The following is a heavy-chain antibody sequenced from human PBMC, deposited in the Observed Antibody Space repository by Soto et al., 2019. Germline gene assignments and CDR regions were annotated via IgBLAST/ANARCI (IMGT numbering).Heavy chain of an antibody. J-gene: IGHJ4*02. Sequence: QVQLVESGGGVVQPGRSLRLSCAASGFTFSSYGMHWVRQAPGKGLEWVAVISYDGSNKYYADSVKGRFTISRDNSKNTLSMQLNSLRAEDTAVYYCEKMRLWLAYFDYWGQGTLVTVSS. D-gene: IGHD5-18*01. CDR1: GFTFSSYG. CDR2: ISYDGSNK. CDR3: EKMRLWLAYFDY. V-gene: IGHV3-30*18.